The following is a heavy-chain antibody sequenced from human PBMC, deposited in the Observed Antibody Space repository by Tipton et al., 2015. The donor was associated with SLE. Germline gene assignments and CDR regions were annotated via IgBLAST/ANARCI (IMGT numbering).Heavy chain of an antibody. CDR2: IYFSGTS. CDR1: GGSISSSSYS. J-gene: IGHJ4*02. V-gene: IGHV4-39*07. CDR3: ARLRSDWQMTDYYFDY. D-gene: IGHD6-19*01. Sequence: TLPLTCTVSGGSISSSSYSWGWIRQPPGKGLEWIGTIYFSGTSYYNPSLQSRVIISVDTSKNQFSLKLSSVTAADTAFYYCARLRSDWQMTDYYFDYWGQGTLVTVSS.